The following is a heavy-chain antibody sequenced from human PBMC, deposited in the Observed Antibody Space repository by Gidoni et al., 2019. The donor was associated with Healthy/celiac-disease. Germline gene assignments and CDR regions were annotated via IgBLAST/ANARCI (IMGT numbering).Heavy chain of an antibody. J-gene: IGHJ3*02. Sequence: EVQLVESGGGLVKPGGSLRLSCAASGFTFSSYSMNWVRQAPGKGLEWVSSISSSSSYIYYADSVKGRFTISRDNAKNSLYPQMNSLRAEDTAVYYCAREYTGYCSGGSCYNAFDIWGQGTMVTVSS. CDR1: GFTFSSYS. D-gene: IGHD2-15*01. CDR3: AREYTGYCSGGSCYNAFDI. CDR2: ISSSSSYI. V-gene: IGHV3-21*01.